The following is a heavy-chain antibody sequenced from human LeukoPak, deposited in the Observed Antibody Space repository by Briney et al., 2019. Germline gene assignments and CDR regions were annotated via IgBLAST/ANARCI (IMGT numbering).Heavy chain of an antibody. D-gene: IGHD6-19*01. CDR2: IYYSGST. V-gene: IGHV4-59*01. CDR3: ARVRSSGWTNYYGMDV. CDR1: GGSISSYY. J-gene: IGHJ6*02. Sequence: PSETLSLTCTVSGGSISSYYWCWIRQPPGKGLEWIGYIYYSGSTNYNPSLKSRVTISVDTSKNQFSLKLSSVTAADTAVYYCARVRSSGWTNYYGMDVWGQGTTVTVSS.